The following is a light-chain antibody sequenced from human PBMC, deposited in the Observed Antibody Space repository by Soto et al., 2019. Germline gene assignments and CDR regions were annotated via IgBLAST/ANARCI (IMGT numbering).Light chain of an antibody. V-gene: IGKV3-15*01. CDR1: QIVSSR. CDR3: QEYLQWPPGM. J-gene: IGKJ1*01. Sequence: EIVVTQSPATLSGSPGERVTLSCRASQIVSSRLAWYQQRPGQVPRLLIYDTSTRPPGISARFIGSGSGTEFTLTISTLQSEDFAVYYCQEYLQWPPGMFGQGTTVDMK. CDR2: DTS.